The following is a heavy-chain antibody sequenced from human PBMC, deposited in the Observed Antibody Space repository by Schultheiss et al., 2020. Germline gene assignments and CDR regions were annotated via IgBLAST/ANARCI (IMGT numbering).Heavy chain of an antibody. CDR2: ISGSGDST. CDR1: GFTFSSYA. CDR3: TTDQSLGALVS. Sequence: GSLRLSCAASGFTFSSYAMSWVRQAPGKGLEWVSAISGSGDSTYYADSVNGRFTISRDNSKNTLYLQMNSLMTEDTAVYYCTTDQSLGALVSWGQGTLVTVSS. J-gene: IGHJ4*02. D-gene: IGHD4/OR15-4a*01. V-gene: IGHV3-23*01.